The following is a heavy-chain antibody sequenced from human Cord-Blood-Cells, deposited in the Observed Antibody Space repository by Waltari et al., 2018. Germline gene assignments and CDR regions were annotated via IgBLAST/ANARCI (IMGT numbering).Heavy chain of an antibody. Sequence: QVQLVQSGAEVKKPGASAKVSCKASGYTFTSYYMHWVRQAPGQGLEWMGIINPSGGSTSYAQKFQGRVTMTRDTSTSTVYMELSSLRSEDTAVYYYARDDYGGNYYFDYWGQGTLVTVSS. J-gene: IGHJ4*02. CDR1: GYTFTSYY. CDR2: INPSGGST. D-gene: IGHD4-17*01. CDR3: ARDDYGGNYYFDY. V-gene: IGHV1-46*03.